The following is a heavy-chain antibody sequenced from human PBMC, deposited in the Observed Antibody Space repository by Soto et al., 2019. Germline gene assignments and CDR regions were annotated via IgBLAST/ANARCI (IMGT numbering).Heavy chain of an antibody. CDR3: ARVLLWFGELLFIAF. Sequence: QGLEWMGWISAYNGNTNYAQKLQGRVTMTTDTSTSTAYMELRSLRSDDTAVYYCARVLLWFGELLFIAFRGHGTPVPVTS. V-gene: IGHV1-18*01. CDR2: ISAYNGNT. D-gene: IGHD3-10*01. J-gene: IGHJ4*01.